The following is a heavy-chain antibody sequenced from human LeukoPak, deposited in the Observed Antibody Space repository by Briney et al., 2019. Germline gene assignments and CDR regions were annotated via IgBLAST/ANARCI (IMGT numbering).Heavy chain of an antibody. CDR1: GFILSNHW. CDR3: ARNNDMDV. CDR2: VNKDGSEK. J-gene: IGHJ6*02. D-gene: IGHD1/OR15-1a*01. Sequence: GSSLRLSCAASGFILSNHWMTWARQAPGKGPEWVANVNKDGSEKYYVDSVKGRFTISRDTAKNSLYLQMNNLRAEDTALYYCARNNDMDVWGQGTTVIVSS. V-gene: IGHV3-7*03.